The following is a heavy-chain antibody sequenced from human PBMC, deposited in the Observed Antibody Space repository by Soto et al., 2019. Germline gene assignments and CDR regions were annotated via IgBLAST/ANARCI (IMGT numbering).Heavy chain of an antibody. J-gene: IGHJ5*02. D-gene: IGHD6-6*01. Sequence: SETLSLTCTESGGSVSSGSYYWSWIRQPPGKGLEWIGYIYYSGSTNYNPSLKSRVTISVDTSKNQFSLKLSSVTAADTAVYYCARQKILSIAALSPGNWLDPWGQGTLVPISS. CDR2: IYYSGST. CDR1: GGSVSSGSYY. V-gene: IGHV4-61*01. CDR3: ARQKILSIAALSPGNWLDP.